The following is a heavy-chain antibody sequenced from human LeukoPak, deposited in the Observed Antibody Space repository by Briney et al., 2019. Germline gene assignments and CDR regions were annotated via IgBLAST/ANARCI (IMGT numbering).Heavy chain of an antibody. CDR3: ARGGDFWSGYHDAFDI. CDR1: GFTFSDYY. D-gene: IGHD3-3*01. CDR2: ISSSGSTI. J-gene: IGHJ3*02. V-gene: IGHV3-11*01. Sequence: GGSLRLSCAASGFTFSDYYMSWIRQAPGKGLEWVSYISSSGSTIYYADSVKGRFTISSDNAKNSLYLQMNSLRAEDTAVYYCARGGDFWSGYHDAFDIWGQGTMVTVSS.